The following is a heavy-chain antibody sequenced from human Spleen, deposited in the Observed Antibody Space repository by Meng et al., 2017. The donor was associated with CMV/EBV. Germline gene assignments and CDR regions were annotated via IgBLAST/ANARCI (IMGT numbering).Heavy chain of an antibody. V-gene: IGHV3-21*01. Sequence: GESLKISCAASGFTFSSYSMNWVRQAPGKGLEWVSSISSSSSYIYYADSVKGRFTISRDNAKNSLYLQMNSLRAEDTAVYYCARADIVVVPAAGLSFDYWGQGTLVTVSS. CDR3: ARADIVVVPAAGLSFDY. CDR2: ISSSSSYI. J-gene: IGHJ4*02. D-gene: IGHD2-2*01. CDR1: GFTFSSYS.